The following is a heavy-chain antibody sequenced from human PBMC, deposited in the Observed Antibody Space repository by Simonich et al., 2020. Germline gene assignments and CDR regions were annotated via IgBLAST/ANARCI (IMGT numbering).Heavy chain of an antibody. Sequence: QVQLVQSGAEVKKPGASVKVSCKASGYTFTSYGISWVRQAPGQGLEWMGWISAYNGNTNDAQKLQGRVTMTTDTSTSTAYMELRSLSSDDTAVYYCARASRGTWWYYYFDYWGQGTLVTVSS. J-gene: IGHJ4*02. D-gene: IGHD2-15*01. V-gene: IGHV1-18*01. CDR2: ISAYNGNT. CDR3: ARASRGTWWYYYFDY. CDR1: GYTFTSYG.